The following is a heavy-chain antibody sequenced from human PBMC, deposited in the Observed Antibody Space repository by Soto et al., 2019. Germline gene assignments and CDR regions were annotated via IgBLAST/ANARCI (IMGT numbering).Heavy chain of an antibody. CDR1: GYSFTNNW. Sequence: PGESLKISCKASGYSFTNNWIGWVRQMPGKGLEWMGIIFPRDSDTRYSPSFQGQVTISADKSITTAYLQWSGLKASDTAIYYCARHPHNTSPAGFYYYGMDLWGQGTTVTVSS. CDR2: IFPRDSDT. J-gene: IGHJ6*02. D-gene: IGHD1-20*01. V-gene: IGHV5-51*01. CDR3: ARHPHNTSPAGFYYYGMDL.